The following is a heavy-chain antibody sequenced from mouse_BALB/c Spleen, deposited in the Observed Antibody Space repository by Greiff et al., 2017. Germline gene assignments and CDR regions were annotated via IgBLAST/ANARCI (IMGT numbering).Heavy chain of an antibody. J-gene: IGHJ2*01. CDR1: GDSITSGY. CDR2: ISYSGST. D-gene: IGHD2-4*01. Sequence: EVQLQQSGPSLVKPSQTLSLTCSVTGDSITSGYWNWIRKFPGNKLEYMGYISYSGSTYYNPSLKSRISITRDTSKNQYYLQLNSVTTEDTATYYCARYDYDDGPYFDYWGQGTTLTVSS. CDR3: ARYDYDDGPYFDY. V-gene: IGHV3-8*02.